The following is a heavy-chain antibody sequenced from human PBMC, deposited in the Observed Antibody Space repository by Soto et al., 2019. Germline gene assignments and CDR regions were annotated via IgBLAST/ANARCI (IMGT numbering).Heavy chain of an antibody. D-gene: IGHD1-26*01. J-gene: IGHJ6*02. CDR1: GYTVTGYY. Sequence: QVQLVQSGTEVKRPGDSVKGSCKASGYTVTGYYVHWVRQAPGQGLEWMGWINPNSGDTYLAQRFQGRVTMNRDTSIGTAYMEMRGLTSDDTSEYYCAKGGAIVAAGTRVYLYNAMDVLGQGTTVTFSS. V-gene: IGHV1-2*02. CDR2: INPNSGDT. CDR3: AKGGAIVAAGTRVYLYNAMDV.